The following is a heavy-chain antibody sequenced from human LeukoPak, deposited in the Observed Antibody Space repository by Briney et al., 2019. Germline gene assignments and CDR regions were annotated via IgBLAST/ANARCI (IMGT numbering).Heavy chain of an antibody. CDR1: GGSISSYY. Sequence: SETLSLTCTVSGGSISSYYWSWPRQPAGKGLEWIGRIYTSGSTNYNPSLKSRVTMSVDTSKNQFSLKLSSVTAADTAVYYCARGMDSSGYYALDYWGQGTLVTVSS. J-gene: IGHJ4*02. V-gene: IGHV4-4*07. D-gene: IGHD3-22*01. CDR3: ARGMDSSGYYALDY. CDR2: IYTSGST.